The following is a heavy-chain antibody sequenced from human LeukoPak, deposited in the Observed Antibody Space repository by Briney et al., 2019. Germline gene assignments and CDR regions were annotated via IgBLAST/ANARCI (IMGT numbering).Heavy chain of an antibody. D-gene: IGHD5-18*01. CDR1: GGSISSYY. J-gene: IGHJ4*02. CDR3: ARGGGYSYGYAGYYFDY. Sequence: SETLSLTCAVSGGSISSYYWSWIRQPPGKGLEWIGYIYYSGRTKYNPSLKSRVTISVDTSKNQFSLKLSSVTAADTAVYYCARGGGYSYGYAGYYFDYWGQGRLVTVSS. V-gene: IGHV4-59*08. CDR2: IYYSGRT.